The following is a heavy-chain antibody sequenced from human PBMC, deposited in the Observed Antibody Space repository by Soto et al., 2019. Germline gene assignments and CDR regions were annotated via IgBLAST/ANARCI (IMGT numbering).Heavy chain of an antibody. V-gene: IGHV3-72*01. D-gene: IGHD3-3*01. CDR2: SRNRVKSFTT. CDR3: ARAHTPDSTGYDY. CDR1: GFTLSDHY. J-gene: IGHJ4*02. Sequence: EVQLVESGGGLVQPGGSLRLSCAASGFTLSDHYLDWVRQAPGKGLEWVGRSRNRVKSFTTAYAASVRGRLTFSRDDSTNSLYLQMNSLKTDDPAVYYCARAHTPDSTGYDYWGQGTLVTVSS.